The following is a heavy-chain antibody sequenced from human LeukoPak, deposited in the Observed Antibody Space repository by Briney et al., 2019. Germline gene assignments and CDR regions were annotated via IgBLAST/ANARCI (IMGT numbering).Heavy chain of an antibody. CDR2: IYYSGST. CDR3: ARTPYCSSTSCYIGHYYYMDV. D-gene: IGHD2-2*02. J-gene: IGHJ6*03. CDR1: GGSISSGDYY. Sequence: PSQTLPLTCTVSGGSISSGDYYWSWIRQPPGKGLEWIGYIYYSGSTYYNPSLKSRVTISVDTSKNQFSLKLSSVTAADTAVYYCARTPYCSSTSCYIGHYYYMDVWGKGTTVTVSS. V-gene: IGHV4-30-4*08.